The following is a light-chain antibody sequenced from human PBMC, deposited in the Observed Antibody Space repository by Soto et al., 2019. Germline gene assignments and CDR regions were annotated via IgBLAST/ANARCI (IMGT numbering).Light chain of an antibody. CDR1: SSNIGANYD. J-gene: IGLJ1*01. V-gene: IGLV1-47*01. CDR3: ATWDDSLNGFYV. CDR2: RNN. Sequence: QSVLTQPPSVSGAPGQRVTISCTGSSSNIGANYDVHWYQQLPGTAPKLLIYRNNQRPSGVPDRFSGSKSGTSASLAISGLGSDDEADYFCATWDDSLNGFYVFGTGTKVTVL.